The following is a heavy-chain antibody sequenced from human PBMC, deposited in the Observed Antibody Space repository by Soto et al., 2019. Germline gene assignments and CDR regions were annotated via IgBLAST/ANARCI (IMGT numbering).Heavy chain of an antibody. CDR2: IIHVFGTG. V-gene: IGHV1-69*06. CDR1: GGTFSSYA. CDR3: ARVGGTGGYTYGLDY. D-gene: IGHD5-18*01. Sequence: QVQLVQSGAEVKKPGSSVKVSCKASGGTFSSYAISWVRQAPGQGLEWMGGIIHVFGTGIYAQKFQGRVTITADKSTNTAYMELSSLRSEDTAVYFCARVGGTGGYTYGLDYWGQGTLVTVSS. J-gene: IGHJ4*02.